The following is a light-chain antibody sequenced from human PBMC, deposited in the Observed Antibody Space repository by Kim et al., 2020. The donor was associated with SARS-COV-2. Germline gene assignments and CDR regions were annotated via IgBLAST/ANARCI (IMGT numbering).Light chain of an antibody. Sequence: ASVGDRVTITCRASQNIRSWLAWYQQKPGKAPKLLISDASSLQSEVPSTFSGSGSGTEFTLTISSLQPDDFATYYCQQSSSYPFTFGPGTKVDIK. CDR1: QNIRSW. CDR2: DAS. CDR3: QQSSSYPFT. V-gene: IGKV1-5*01. J-gene: IGKJ3*01.